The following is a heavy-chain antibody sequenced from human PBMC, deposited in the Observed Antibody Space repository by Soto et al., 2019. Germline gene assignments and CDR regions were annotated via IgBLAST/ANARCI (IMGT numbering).Heavy chain of an antibody. J-gene: IGHJ4*02. Sequence: GASVKVSCKASGGTFSSYAISWVRQAPGRGLEWMGGIIPIFGTANYAQKFQGRVTITADKSTSTAYMELSSLRSEDTAVYYCAKGAAAGGPTGYWGQGTLVTVSS. CDR2: IIPIFGTA. V-gene: IGHV1-69*06. D-gene: IGHD6-13*01. CDR3: AKGAAAGGPTGY. CDR1: GGTFSSYA.